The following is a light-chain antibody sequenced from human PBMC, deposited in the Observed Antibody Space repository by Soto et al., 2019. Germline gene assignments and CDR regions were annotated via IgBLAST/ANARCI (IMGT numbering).Light chain of an antibody. Sequence: EIVLTQSPGTLSLSPGERATLSCRASQSVSSYLAWYQQKPGQAPRLLIYGASTRATGIPARFSGSGSGTEFTLTISSPQSEDFAVYYCQQYNNWPPWTFGQGTKVDIK. CDR3: QQYNNWPPWT. J-gene: IGKJ1*01. CDR1: QSVSSY. V-gene: IGKV3-15*01. CDR2: GAS.